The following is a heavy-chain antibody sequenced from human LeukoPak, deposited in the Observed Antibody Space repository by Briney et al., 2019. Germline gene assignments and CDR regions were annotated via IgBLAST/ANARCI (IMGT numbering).Heavy chain of an antibody. V-gene: IGHV3-33*06. J-gene: IGHJ4*02. Sequence: GGSLRLSCLASGFTFSSYGMHWVRQAPGKGVEWVAVIWHDGTYKCYADSVKGRFPVSRHDSKNTLHLQISSLRAEDTAVYYCANAEDATISTFTYWGQRTLVTVSS. CDR3: ANAEDATISTFTY. D-gene: IGHD1-26*01. CDR1: GFTFSSYG. CDR2: IWHDGTYK.